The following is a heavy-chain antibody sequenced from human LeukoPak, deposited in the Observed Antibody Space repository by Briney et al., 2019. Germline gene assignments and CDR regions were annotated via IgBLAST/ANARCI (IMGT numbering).Heavy chain of an antibody. Sequence: SETLSLTCAVYGGSFSGYYWSWIRQPPGKGLEWIGEINHSGSTNYNPSLKSRVTISVDTSKNQFSLKLSSVTAADTAVYYCARDTGIAAVGYYFDYWGQGTLVTVSS. V-gene: IGHV4-34*01. CDR3: ARDTGIAAVGYYFDY. CDR1: GGSFSGYY. CDR2: INHSGST. J-gene: IGHJ4*02. D-gene: IGHD6-13*01.